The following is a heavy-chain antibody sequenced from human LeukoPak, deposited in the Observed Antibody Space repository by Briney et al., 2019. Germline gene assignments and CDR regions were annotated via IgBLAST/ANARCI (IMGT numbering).Heavy chain of an antibody. CDR3: IRDFRSADL. CDR1: GFTFSNYW. V-gene: IGHV3-74*01. CDR2: IYVDGRTT. Sequence: GGSLRLSCVASGFTFSNYWMHRVHQPPGKGLVWVSRIYVDGRTTNYADSVKGRFTISRDNAKNTVYLEMNSLSVEDTATYYCIRDFRSADLWGQGTLVTVTS. J-gene: IGHJ5*02.